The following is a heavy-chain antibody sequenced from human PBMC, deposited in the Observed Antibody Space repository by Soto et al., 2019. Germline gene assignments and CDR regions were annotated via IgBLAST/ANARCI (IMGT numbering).Heavy chain of an antibody. V-gene: IGHV4-59*01. D-gene: IGHD6-6*01. CDR3: ARDQPYSSSSWGDHDAFDI. CDR1: GGSISSYY. J-gene: IGHJ3*02. CDR2: IYYSGST. Sequence: SETLSLTCTVSGGSISSYYWSWIRQPPGKGLEWIGYIYYSGSTNYNPSLKSRVTISVDTSKNQFSLKLSSVTAADTAVYYCARDQPYSSSSWGDHDAFDIWGQGTMVTVSS.